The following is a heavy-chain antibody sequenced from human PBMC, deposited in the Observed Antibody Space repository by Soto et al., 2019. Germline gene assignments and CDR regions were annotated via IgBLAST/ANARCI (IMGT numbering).Heavy chain of an antibody. CDR3: ARDLGIVGATSGAFDI. J-gene: IGHJ3*02. V-gene: IGHV1-46*01. CDR2: INPSGGST. Sequence: QVQLVQSGAEVKKPGASVKVSCKASGYTFTSYYMHWVRQAPGQGLEWMRIINPSGGSTSYAQKFQGRVTMTRDTSTSTVYMELSSLRSEDTAVYHCARDLGIVGATSGAFDIWGQGTMVTVSS. CDR1: GYTFTSYY. D-gene: IGHD1-26*01.